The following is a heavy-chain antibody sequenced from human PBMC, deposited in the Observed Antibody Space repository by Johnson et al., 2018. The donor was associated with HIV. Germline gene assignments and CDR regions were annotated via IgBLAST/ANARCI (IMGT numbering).Heavy chain of an antibody. D-gene: IGHD3-3*01. J-gene: IGHJ3*01. Sequence: QVQLVESGGGVVQPGRSLRLSCAASGFTFSSYAMHWVRQAPGKGLEWVAVISYDGSEKLFADSVKGRFTISRDNAKNSLYLQMNSLRAEDTAVYYCARDASLRFLEWFDAFDFWGQGTMVTVSS. CDR3: ARDASLRFLEWFDAFDF. V-gene: IGHV3-30*04. CDR1: GFTFSSYA. CDR2: ISYDGSEK.